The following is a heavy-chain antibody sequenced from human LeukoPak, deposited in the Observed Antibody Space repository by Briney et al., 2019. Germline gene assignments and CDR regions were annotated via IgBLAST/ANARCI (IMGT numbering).Heavy chain of an antibody. D-gene: IGHD3-22*01. CDR2: IIPILDIA. J-gene: IGHJ4*02. V-gene: IGHV1-69*04. CDR1: IHIFSTWC. Sequence: SVNLSREVSIHIFSTWCNRGARHAPGQGLEWMGRIIPILDIANYAQKSQGRVMIPADKSTTAAYMELSSLRSEDTAVYYCARVDHYESSGFDYWGQGTLVTVS. CDR3: ARVDHYESSGFDY.